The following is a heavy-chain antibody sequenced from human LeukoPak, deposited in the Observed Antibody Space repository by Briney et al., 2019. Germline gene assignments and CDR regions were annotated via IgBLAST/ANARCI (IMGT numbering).Heavy chain of an antibody. CDR2: IYYDGST. CDR1: GGSISSTYY. Sequence: SETLSLTCTVSGGSISSTYYWGCIRQPPGKGLEWIASIYYDGSTYYNPSLKSRVAISIDTSKNQFSLTLTSVIAADTAVYYCASTPAAAGLYYYYYMDVWGKGTTVTVSS. CDR3: ASTPAAAGLYYYYYMDV. J-gene: IGHJ6*03. V-gene: IGHV4-39*07. D-gene: IGHD6-13*01.